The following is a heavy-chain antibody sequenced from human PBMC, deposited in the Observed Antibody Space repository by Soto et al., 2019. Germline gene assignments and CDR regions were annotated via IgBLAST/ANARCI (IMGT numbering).Heavy chain of an antibody. CDR1: GFTFSSYA. D-gene: IGHD2-2*01. CDR2: ISYDGSNK. J-gene: IGHJ6*03. V-gene: IGHV3-30*18. Sequence: PGGSLRLSCAASGFTFSSYAMSWARQAPGKGLEWVSAISYDGSNKYYADSVKGRFTISRDNSKNTLYLQMNSLRAEDTAVYYCAKDMRSTSPIYYYYYYMDVWGKGTTVTVSS. CDR3: AKDMRSTSPIYYYYYYMDV.